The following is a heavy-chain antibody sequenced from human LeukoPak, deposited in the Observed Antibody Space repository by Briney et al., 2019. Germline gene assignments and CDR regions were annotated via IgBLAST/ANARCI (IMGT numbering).Heavy chain of an antibody. Sequence: GESLKISCKGSGYSFTSYWIGWVRQMPGKGLEWMGIIYPGDSDTRYSPSFQGQVTISADKSISTAYLQWSSLKASDTAMYYCAKVQTYYYDSSGHYYPTQNYYFDYWGQGTLVTVSS. CDR1: GYSFTSYW. CDR2: IYPGDSDT. D-gene: IGHD3-22*01. V-gene: IGHV5-51*01. CDR3: AKVQTYYYDSSGHYYPTQNYYFDY. J-gene: IGHJ4*02.